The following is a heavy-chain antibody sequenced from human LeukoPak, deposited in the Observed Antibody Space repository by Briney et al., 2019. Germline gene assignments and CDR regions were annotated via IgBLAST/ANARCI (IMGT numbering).Heavy chain of an antibody. CDR2: IRYDGSNK. J-gene: IGHJ4*02. D-gene: IGHD3-16*02. CDR3: AKGQDPYRRWSSFDY. CDR1: GFTFSSYG. V-gene: IGHV3-30*02. Sequence: GGSLRLSCAASGFTFSSYGMHWVRQAPGKGLEWVAFIRYDGSNKYYADSVKGRFTISRDNSKNTLYLQMNSLRAEDTAVYYCAKGQDPYRRWSSFDYWGQGTLVTVSS.